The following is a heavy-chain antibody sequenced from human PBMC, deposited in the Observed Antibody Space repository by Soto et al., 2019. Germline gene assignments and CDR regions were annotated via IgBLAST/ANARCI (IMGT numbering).Heavy chain of an antibody. J-gene: IGHJ5*02. V-gene: IGHV1-69*01. D-gene: IGHD3-3*01. Sequence: QVQLVQSGAEVKKPGSSVKVSCKASGGTFSSYAISWVRQAPGQGLEWMGGIIPIFGTANYAQKFQGRVTSTADESTSTAYMELSSLRSEYTAVDYCAGLRYSEDWLLTTFDPWGQGTLVTVAS. CDR1: GGTFSSYA. CDR2: IIPIFGTA. CDR3: AGLRYSEDWLLTTFDP.